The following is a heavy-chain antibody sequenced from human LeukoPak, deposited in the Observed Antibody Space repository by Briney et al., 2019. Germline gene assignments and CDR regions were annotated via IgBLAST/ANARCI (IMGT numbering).Heavy chain of an antibody. D-gene: IGHD5-24*01. J-gene: IGHJ4*02. Sequence: ASVKVSCKASVYTFTSYDINWVRQATGQGLEWMGWMNPNSGNTGYAQKFQGRVTMTRNTSISTAFMELSSLRSEDTAVYYCARRNTIMVAGLDYWGQGTLVTVSS. CDR3: ARRNTIMVAGLDY. CDR1: VYTFTSYD. V-gene: IGHV1-8*01. CDR2: MNPNSGNT.